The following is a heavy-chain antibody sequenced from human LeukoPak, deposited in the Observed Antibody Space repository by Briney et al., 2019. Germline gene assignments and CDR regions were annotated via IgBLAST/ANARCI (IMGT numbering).Heavy chain of an antibody. V-gene: IGHV3-23*01. CDR2: ISGSGGST. D-gene: IGHD3-16*01. CDR1: GFTFSSYA. J-gene: IGHJ4*02. CDR3: ARVRGKGNMITLGYFDY. Sequence: GGSLRLSCAASGFTFSSYAMSWVRQAPGKGLEWVSAISGSGGSTYYADSVKGRFTISRDNSKNTLYLQMNSLRAEDTAVYYCARVRGKGNMITLGYFDYWGQGTLVTVSS.